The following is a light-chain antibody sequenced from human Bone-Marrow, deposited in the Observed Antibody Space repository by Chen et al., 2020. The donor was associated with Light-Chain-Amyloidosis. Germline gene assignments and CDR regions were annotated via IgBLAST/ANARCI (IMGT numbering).Light chain of an antibody. V-gene: IGLV3-21*02. CDR2: ADS. CDR3: QVWDRSSDRPV. Sequence: SYVLTQPSSVSVAPGQTAPIACGGNNIGSTSVHWYQQTPGQAPLLVVYADSDRPSGIPERLSGSKSGNTATLIISRVEAGDEADYYSQVWDRSSDRPVFGGGTKLTVL. CDR1: NIGSTS. J-gene: IGLJ3*02.